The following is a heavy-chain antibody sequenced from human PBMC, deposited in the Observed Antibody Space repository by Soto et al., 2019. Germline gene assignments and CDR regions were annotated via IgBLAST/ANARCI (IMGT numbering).Heavy chain of an antibody. Sequence: QVQLVQSGAEVKKPGASVKVSCKASGYTFTTYGISWVRQAPGQGLEWMGWIRAYNGNTNYAQKLQGRATMTTDTSPSTAQMELRGLRSDDTAVYYCVRSRAAAVDCDYWGQGTLVTVSS. CDR3: VRSRAAAVDCDY. CDR1: GYTFTTYG. J-gene: IGHJ4*02. CDR2: IRAYNGNT. V-gene: IGHV1-18*01. D-gene: IGHD6-13*01.